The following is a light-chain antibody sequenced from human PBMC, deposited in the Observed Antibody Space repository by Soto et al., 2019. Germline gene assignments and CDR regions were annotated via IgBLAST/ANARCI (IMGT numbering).Light chain of an antibody. V-gene: IGKV1-27*01. CDR2: AAT. CDR3: QKYNSAPWT. J-gene: IGKJ1*01. CDR1: QGISNY. Sequence: DVQMTQSPSSLSASVGDRVIITCRASQGISNYLVWYQHKPGSAPKVLIYAATTLQSGVPSRFSGSGSGTDFILTISSLQHEDVATYYCQKYNSAPWTFGQGTKADIK.